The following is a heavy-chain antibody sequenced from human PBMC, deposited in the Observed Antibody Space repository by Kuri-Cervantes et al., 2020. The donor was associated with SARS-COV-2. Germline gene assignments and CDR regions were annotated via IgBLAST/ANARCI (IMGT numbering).Heavy chain of an antibody. CDR1: GGSFSGYY. CDR2: INHSGST. D-gene: IGHD3-10*01. CDR3: ASFRDY. Sequence: GSLRLSCAVYGGSFSGYYWSWIRPPPGKGLEWIGEINHSGSTNYNPFLKSRVTISVDTSKDQFSLKLSSVTAADTAVYYCASFRDYWGQGTLVTVSS. J-gene: IGHJ4*02. V-gene: IGHV4-34*01.